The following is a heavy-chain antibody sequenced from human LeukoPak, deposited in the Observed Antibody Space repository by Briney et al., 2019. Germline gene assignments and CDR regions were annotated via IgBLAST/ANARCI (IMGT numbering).Heavy chain of an antibody. V-gene: IGHV1-69*13. Sequence: SVKVSCKASGYTFTSYAMNWVRQAPGQRLEWMGGIIPIFGTANYAQKFQGRVTITADESTSTAYMELSSLRSEDTAVYYCARSQGVPRLTTYYFDYWGQGTLVTVSS. J-gene: IGHJ4*02. D-gene: IGHD1-1*01. CDR3: ARSQGVPRLTTYYFDY. CDR1: GYTFTSYA. CDR2: IIPIFGTA.